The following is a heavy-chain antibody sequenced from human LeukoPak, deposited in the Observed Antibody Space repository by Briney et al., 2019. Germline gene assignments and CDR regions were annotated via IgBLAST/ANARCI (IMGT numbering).Heavy chain of an antibody. V-gene: IGHV3-48*04. CDR2: ISGSGSTI. D-gene: IGHD3-22*01. Sequence: GGSLRLSCAASGFTFSSYSMSWIRQAPGKGLEWVSYISGSGSTIYYADSVKGRFTISRDNAKNSLYLQMNSLRAEDTAVYYCTRDPPRYYYDDSGYSYWGQGTLVTVSS. CDR1: GFTFSSYS. CDR3: TRDPPRYYYDDSGYSY. J-gene: IGHJ4*02.